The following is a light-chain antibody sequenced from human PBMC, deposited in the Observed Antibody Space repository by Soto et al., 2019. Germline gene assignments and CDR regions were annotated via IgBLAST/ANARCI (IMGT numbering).Light chain of an antibody. J-gene: IGKJ3*01. CDR3: QKYNRVPFS. V-gene: IGKV1-27*01. CDR1: QPISIY. Sequence: DIQMTQSPSYLSSSLGDRVSISCRASQPISIYLAWYQQKPGMVPQLLIYSASTLQSGVPSRFSASGSGTNFTLTISSLQPGDVATYFCQKYNRVPFSFGPGTKVDLK. CDR2: SAS.